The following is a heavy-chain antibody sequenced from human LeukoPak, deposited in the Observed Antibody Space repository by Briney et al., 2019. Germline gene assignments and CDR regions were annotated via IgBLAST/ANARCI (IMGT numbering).Heavy chain of an antibody. V-gene: IGHV3-23*01. Sequence: GGSLRLSCAASGFTFSSYAMSWVRQAPGKGLEWVSAISGSGGSTYYADSVKGRFTISRDNAKNSLYLQMNSLRDEHTAVYYCARASPGFDYWGQGTLVTVSS. CDR2: ISGSGGST. J-gene: IGHJ4*02. CDR1: GFTFSSYA. D-gene: IGHD1-1*01. CDR3: ARASPGFDY.